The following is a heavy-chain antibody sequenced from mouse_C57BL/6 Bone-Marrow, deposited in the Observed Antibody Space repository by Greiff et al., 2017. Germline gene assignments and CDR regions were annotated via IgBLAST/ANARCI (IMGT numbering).Heavy chain of an antibody. CDR2: ISSGGSYT. Sequence: EVMLVESGGDLVKPGGSLKLSCAASGFTFSSYGMSWVRQTPDKRLESVATISSGGSYTYYPDSVKGRFTISRDNAKNTLYLQMSSLKSEDTAMYYCARGGVVATNYFDYWGQCTTRTVSS. J-gene: IGHJ2*01. CDR3: ARGGVVATNYFDY. V-gene: IGHV5-6*01. CDR1: GFTFSSYG. D-gene: IGHD1-1*01.